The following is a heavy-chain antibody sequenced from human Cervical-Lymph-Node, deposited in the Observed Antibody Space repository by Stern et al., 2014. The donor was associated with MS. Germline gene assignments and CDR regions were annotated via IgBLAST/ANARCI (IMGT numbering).Heavy chain of an antibody. CDR2: IIPIFGTA. Sequence: VQLVKSGAEVQKPGASVKVSCKASGGTFISYAISWVRQAPGHGLAWMGGIIPIFGTANYAQKFQGRVTITADESTSTAYMELSSLRSEDTAVYYCARESDGTFDYWGQGTLVTVSS. J-gene: IGHJ4*02. V-gene: IGHV1-69*01. CDR1: GGTFISYA. CDR3: ARESDGTFDY. D-gene: IGHD6-13*01.